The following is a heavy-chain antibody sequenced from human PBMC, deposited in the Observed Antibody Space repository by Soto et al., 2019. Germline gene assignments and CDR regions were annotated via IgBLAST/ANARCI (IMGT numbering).Heavy chain of an antibody. D-gene: IGHD1-1*01. V-gene: IGHV4-4*07. CDR2: IYATGTT. CDR3: VRDGTKTLRDCFDP. J-gene: IGHJ5*02. Sequence: NPSETLSLTSTVSGASVSGFYWSWIRKSAGKGLEWIGRIYATGTTDYNPSLKSRVMMSVDTSKKQFSLKLRSVTAADTAVYYCVRDGTKTLRDCFDPWGQGISVTVSS. CDR1: GASVSGFY.